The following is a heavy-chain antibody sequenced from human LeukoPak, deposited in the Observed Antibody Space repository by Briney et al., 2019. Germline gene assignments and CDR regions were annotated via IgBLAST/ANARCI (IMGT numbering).Heavy chain of an antibody. CDR2: INHSGST. Sequence: SETLSLTCAVYGGSFSGYYWSWIRQPPGKGLEWIGEINHSGSTNYNPSLKSRVTISVDTSKNQFSLKLNSVTAADTAVYYCARRISFYGGNNNWFDPWGQGTLVTVSS. D-gene: IGHD4-23*01. CDR1: GGSFSGYY. J-gene: IGHJ5*02. CDR3: ARRISFYGGNNNWFDP. V-gene: IGHV4-34*01.